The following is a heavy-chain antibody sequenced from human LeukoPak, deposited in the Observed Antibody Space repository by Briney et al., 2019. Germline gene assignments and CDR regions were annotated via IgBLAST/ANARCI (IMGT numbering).Heavy chain of an antibody. J-gene: IGHJ5*02. CDR1: GGSISSSSYY. CDR2: IYYSGST. V-gene: IGHV4-39*01. Sequence: PSDTLSLTCTVSGGSISSSSYYWGWIRQPPGKGLEWIGSIYYSGSTYYNPSLKSRVTISVDRSKNQFSLKLSSVTAADTAVYYCARHRLFLFGHSNWFDPWGQGTLVTVSS. D-gene: IGHD3-10*01. CDR3: ARHRLFLFGHSNWFDP.